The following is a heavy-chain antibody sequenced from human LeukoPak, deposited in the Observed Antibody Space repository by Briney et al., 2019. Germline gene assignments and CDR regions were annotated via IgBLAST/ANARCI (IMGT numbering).Heavy chain of an antibody. V-gene: IGHV5-51*01. CDR2: IYPGDSDT. Sequence: GEPLKISCKGSGYSFATYWIGWVRQMPGKSLEWMGIIYPGDSDTRYSPSFQGQVTISADKSISTAYLQWSSLKASDTAMYYCARQRVYSGTSALYAFDIWGQGTMVTVSS. J-gene: IGHJ3*02. CDR3: ARQRVYSGTSALYAFDI. D-gene: IGHD4-23*01. CDR1: GYSFATYW.